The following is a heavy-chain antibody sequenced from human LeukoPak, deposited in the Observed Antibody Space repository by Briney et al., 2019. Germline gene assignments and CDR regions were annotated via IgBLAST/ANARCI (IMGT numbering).Heavy chain of an antibody. CDR3: ARALRYYSDSSGYAFDY. V-gene: IGHV1-69*13. Sequence: SVRVSCKASGGTFRSFAISWVRQAPGQGLECMGGIIPIFRTANYAQKFQGRVTITADESTSTAYMELSSLRSEDTAVYYCARALRYYSDSSGYAFDYWGRGTLVTVSS. J-gene: IGHJ4*02. D-gene: IGHD3-22*01. CDR1: GGTFRSFA. CDR2: IIPIFRTA.